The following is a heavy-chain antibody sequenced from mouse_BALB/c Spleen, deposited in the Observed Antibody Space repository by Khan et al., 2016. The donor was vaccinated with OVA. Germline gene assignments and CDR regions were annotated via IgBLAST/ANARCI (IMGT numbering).Heavy chain of an antibody. J-gene: IGHJ3*01. CDR3: ARGGYGAFAF. Sequence: QVQLQQSGGDLMKPGASVKISCKATGYTFSSYWIEWVKQRPGHGLEWIGQIFPGSVSITYNEKFKGKATFTADTSSTTAYMQLSSLTSEDSAFYNCARGGYGAFAFWGQGTLVTVSA. CDR1: GYTFSSYW. V-gene: IGHV1-9*01. CDR2: IFPGSVSI. D-gene: IGHD2-2*01.